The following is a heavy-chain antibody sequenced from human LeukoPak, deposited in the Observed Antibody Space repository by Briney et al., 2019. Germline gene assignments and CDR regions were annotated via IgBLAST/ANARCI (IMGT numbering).Heavy chain of an antibody. Sequence: GGYLRLSCAASGFTFSSYAMSWVRQAPGKGLEWVSAISGSGGSTYYADSVKGRFTISRDNSKNTLYLQMNSLRAEDTAVYYCAKDVGIAAAGTIDYWGQGTLVTVSS. D-gene: IGHD6-13*01. J-gene: IGHJ4*02. CDR2: ISGSGGST. V-gene: IGHV3-23*01. CDR1: GFTFSSYA. CDR3: AKDVGIAAAGTIDY.